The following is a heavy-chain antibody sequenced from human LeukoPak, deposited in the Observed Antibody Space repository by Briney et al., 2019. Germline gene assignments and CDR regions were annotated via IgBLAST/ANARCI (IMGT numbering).Heavy chain of an antibody. D-gene: IGHD1-26*01. CDR3: ATAKPYSGGYYFDY. V-gene: IGHV1-24*01. CDR1: GYTLTELS. J-gene: IGHJ4*02. CDR2: FDPEDGET. Sequence: ASVKVSCKVSGYTLTELSMHWVRQAPGKGLEWMGGFDPEDGETIYAQKFQGRVTMTEDTSTDTAYMELSSLRSEDTAVYYCATAKPYSGGYYFDYWGQGTLVTVSS.